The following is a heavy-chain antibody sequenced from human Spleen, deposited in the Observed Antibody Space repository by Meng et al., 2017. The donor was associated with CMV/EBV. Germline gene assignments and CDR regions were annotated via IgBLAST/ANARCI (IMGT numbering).Heavy chain of an antibody. CDR1: LNRYA. V-gene: IGHV1-69*06. D-gene: IGHD3-3*01. CDR3: ARDFSSRPVIIPATWFDP. CDR2: IVPILGTA. Sequence: LNRYAISWVRQAPGQGLEWMGGIVPILGTANYAQKFQGRVTITADRSTRTAYMEVSSLRSEDTAVYYCARDFSSRPVIIPATWFDPWGQGTLVTVSS. J-gene: IGHJ5*02.